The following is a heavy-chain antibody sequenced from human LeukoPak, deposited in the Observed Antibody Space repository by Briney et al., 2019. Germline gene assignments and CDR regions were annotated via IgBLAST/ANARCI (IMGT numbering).Heavy chain of an antibody. CDR3: ARVPNEWGSYRPLYYFDY. D-gene: IGHD3-16*02. J-gene: IGHJ4*02. CDR1: GGSISSGGYY. V-gene: IGHV4-61*08. Sequence: SETLSLTCAVSGGSISSGGYYWSWIRQHPGKGLEWIGYIYYSGSTNYNPSLKSRVTISVDTSKNQFSLKLSSVTAADTAVYYCARVPNEWGSYRPLYYFDYWGQGTLVAVSS. CDR2: IYYSGST.